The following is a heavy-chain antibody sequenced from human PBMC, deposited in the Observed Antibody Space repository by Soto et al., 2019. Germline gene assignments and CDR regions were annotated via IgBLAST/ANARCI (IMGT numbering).Heavy chain of an antibody. J-gene: IGHJ6*02. D-gene: IGHD2-2*01. V-gene: IGHV4-39*01. Sequence: SETLSLTCTVSGGSISSSSYYWGWIRQPPGKGLEWIGSIYYSGSTYYNPSLKSRVTISVDTSKNQFSLKLSSVTAADTAVYYCARHMLEYPYPPLYYYYGMDVWGQGTTVTVSS. CDR1: GGSISSSSYY. CDR3: ARHMLEYPYPPLYYYYGMDV. CDR2: IYYSGST.